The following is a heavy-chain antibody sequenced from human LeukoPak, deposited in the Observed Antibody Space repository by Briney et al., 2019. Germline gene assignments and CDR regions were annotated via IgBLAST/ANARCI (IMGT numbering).Heavy chain of an antibody. V-gene: IGHV3-21*01. Sequence: GGSLRLSCAASGFTFSSYSMNWVRQAPGKGLEWVLSISSSSSYIYYADSVKGRFTISRDNAKNSLYLQMNSLRAEDTAVYYCARDWGYQLLFGWSIDYWGQGTLVTVSS. CDR1: GFTFSSYS. J-gene: IGHJ4*02. D-gene: IGHD2-2*01. CDR2: ISSSSSYI. CDR3: ARDWGYQLLFGWSIDY.